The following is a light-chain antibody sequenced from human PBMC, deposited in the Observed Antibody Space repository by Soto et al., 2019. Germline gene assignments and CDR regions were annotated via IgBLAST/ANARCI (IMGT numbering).Light chain of an antibody. Sequence: AIQLTQSPSSLSASLGDRVTITCRASQGISNYLAWYQQKPGKAPQLLIYDASSLESGVPSRFSGSGSGTDFTLTIRSLQPEDFATYYCHQFDSYPRTFGKGTRLDIK. CDR3: HQFDSYPRT. CDR2: DAS. V-gene: IGKV1-13*02. J-gene: IGKJ5*01. CDR1: QGISNY.